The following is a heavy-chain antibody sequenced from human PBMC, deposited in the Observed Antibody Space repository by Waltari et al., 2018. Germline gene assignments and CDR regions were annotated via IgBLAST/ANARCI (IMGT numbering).Heavy chain of an antibody. CDR1: GFPLSSFW. J-gene: IGHJ4*02. CDR3: QRGDY. Sequence: EVQLVVSGGGLVQPGGSLRLSCAASGFPLSSFWMSWARQAPGKGLEWVANINQDGSGTYYVDSVKGRFTISRDNAKNSVFLQMNSLRAEDTAVYYCQRGDYWGQGTLVTVSS. V-gene: IGHV3-7*04. CDR2: INQDGSGT.